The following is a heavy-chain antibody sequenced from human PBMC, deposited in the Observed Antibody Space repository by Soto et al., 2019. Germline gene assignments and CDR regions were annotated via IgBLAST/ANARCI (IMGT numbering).Heavy chain of an antibody. CDR2: ISGSGGST. CDR1: GFTFSSYA. V-gene: IGHV3-23*01. Sequence: GGSLRLSCAAPGFTFSSYAMSWVRQAPGKGLEWVSAISGSGGSTYYADSVKGRFTISRDNSKNTLYLQMNSLRAEDTAVYYCAKDPVDIVVVPAAANWFDPWGQGTLVTVSS. CDR3: AKDPVDIVVVPAAANWFDP. J-gene: IGHJ5*02. D-gene: IGHD2-2*01.